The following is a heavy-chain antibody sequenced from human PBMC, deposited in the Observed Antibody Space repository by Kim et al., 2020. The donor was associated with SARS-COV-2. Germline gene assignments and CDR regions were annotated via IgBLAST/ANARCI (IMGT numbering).Heavy chain of an antibody. D-gene: IGHD6-19*01. CDR2: IYYSVST. Sequence: SETLSLTCTVSGGSISSSSYYWGWIRQPPGKGLEWIGSIYYSVSTYYNPSLKSRVTISVDTSKNQFSLKLSSVTAADTAVYYCARGQWLRGFFDPWGQGTLVTVSS. CDR1: GGSISSSSYY. J-gene: IGHJ5*02. CDR3: ARGQWLRGFFDP. V-gene: IGHV4-39*01.